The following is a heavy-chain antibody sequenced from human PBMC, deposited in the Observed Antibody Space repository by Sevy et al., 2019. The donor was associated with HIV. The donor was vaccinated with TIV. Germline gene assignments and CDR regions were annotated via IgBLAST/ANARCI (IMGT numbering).Heavy chain of an antibody. V-gene: IGHV3-15*01. D-gene: IGHD3-22*01. J-gene: IGHJ4*02. CDR2: IKSKTDGGTT. Sequence: GGSLRLSCAASGFTFSNAWMSWVRQAPGKGLEWVGRIKSKTDGGTTDYAAPGKGRFTISRDDSKNTLYLQMNSLKTEDTAVYYCSTSYYYDSSGYFRPYYFDYWGQGTLVTVSS. CDR1: GFTFSNAW. CDR3: STSYYYDSSGYFRPYYFDY.